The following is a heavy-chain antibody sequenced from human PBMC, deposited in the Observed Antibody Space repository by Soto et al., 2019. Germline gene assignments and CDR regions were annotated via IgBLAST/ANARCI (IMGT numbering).Heavy chain of an antibody. J-gene: IGHJ4*02. D-gene: IGHD3-22*01. CDR2: IDPSDSDT. V-gene: IGHV5-10-1*04. Sequence: GESWQISCKGSGYRITSYWTSWVRQMPGKGLEWMGRIDPSDSDTRYSPSFQGQVTISADKSISTAYLQWSSLKASDTAMYYCARVISSGYYIHFDYWGQGTPVTVSS. CDR3: ARVISSGYYIHFDY. CDR1: GYRITSYW.